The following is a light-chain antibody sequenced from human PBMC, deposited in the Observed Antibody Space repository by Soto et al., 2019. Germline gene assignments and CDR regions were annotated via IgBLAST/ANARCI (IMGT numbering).Light chain of an antibody. Sequence: DIVLTQAPDNLSLSPGESATLSCRVSQYTNGRYVAWYQQRHGLPPRLLVYGASKRAPGIPDRFRGSGSGSEFTLSISGVEPEDFAVYFCQEYEYHTSFTFGPGTKVDVK. CDR1: QYTNGRY. V-gene: IGKV3-20*01. CDR2: GAS. J-gene: IGKJ3*01. CDR3: QEYEYHTSFT.